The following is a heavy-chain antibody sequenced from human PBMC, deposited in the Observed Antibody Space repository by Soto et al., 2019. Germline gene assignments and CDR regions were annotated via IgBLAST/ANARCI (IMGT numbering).Heavy chain of an antibody. CDR1: GGTFGSYA. CDR2: IIPVSGAA. J-gene: IGHJ4*02. D-gene: IGHD2-2*01. Sequence: QVQLVQSGAEVKKPGSSVKVSCKASGGTFGSYAFSWVRQAPGQGLGWMEGIIPVSGAAHYAQKFQGRVTSTADESTSTAYMELSILSSQDTAVYYCATALGCRSASCHVDYWGQGTRVIVSS. V-gene: IGHV1-69*01. CDR3: ATALGCRSASCHVDY.